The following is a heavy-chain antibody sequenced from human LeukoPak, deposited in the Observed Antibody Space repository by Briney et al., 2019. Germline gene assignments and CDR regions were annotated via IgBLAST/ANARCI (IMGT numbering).Heavy chain of an antibody. CDR2: IYYSGST. D-gene: IGHD2-15*01. CDR1: GGSISTYY. CDR3: ARLSRYCSGGSCYGENWLDS. J-gene: IGHJ5*01. V-gene: IGHV4-59*01. Sequence: PSETLSLTCTVSGGSISTYYWSWIRQPPGKGLEWIGYIYYSGSTNYNPSLKSRVTISVDTSTNQFSLKLNSVTAADTAVYYCARLSRYCSGGSCYGENWLDSWGQGTLVTVSS.